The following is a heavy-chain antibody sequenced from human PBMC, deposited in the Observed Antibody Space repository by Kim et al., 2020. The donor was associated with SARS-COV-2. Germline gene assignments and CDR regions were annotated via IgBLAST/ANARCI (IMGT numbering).Heavy chain of an antibody. D-gene: IGHD1-26*01. CDR1: GYTFSSYS. CDR2: INHDGTEK. V-gene: IGHV3-7*05. Sequence: GESLKISCAASGYTFSSYSMSWVRQAPGKGLEWVASINHDGTEKYYVDSVKGRFTISRDNAKNSLFLQMNSLRAEDTALYYCTRQWDWGQGTLVTVSS. J-gene: IGHJ4*02. CDR3: TRQWD.